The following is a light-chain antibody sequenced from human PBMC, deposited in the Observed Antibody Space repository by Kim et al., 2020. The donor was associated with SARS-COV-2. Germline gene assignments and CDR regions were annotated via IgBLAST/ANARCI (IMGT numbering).Light chain of an antibody. V-gene: IGLV3-1*01. CDR3: QTWDSFTVV. CDR2: QDS. J-gene: IGLJ2*01. CDR1: KLVDKF. Sequence: VYPGQTDRIPWSGDKLVDKFVCWYQQKPGQAPVMVIFQDSKRPSGIPERFSGTNSGNTATLTISGTQAMDEAAYYCQTWDSFTVVFGGGTQLTVL.